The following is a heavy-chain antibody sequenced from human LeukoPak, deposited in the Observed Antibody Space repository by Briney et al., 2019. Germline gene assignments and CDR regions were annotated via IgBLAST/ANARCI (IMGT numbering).Heavy chain of an antibody. Sequence: ASVKVSCKASGYTFTSYDINWVRQATGQGLEWMGWMNPYSGNTGYAQKFQGRVTMTRNTSISTAYMELSSLRSEDTAVYYCARFDILTGYYRLYYGMDVWGQGTTVTVSS. J-gene: IGHJ6*02. D-gene: IGHD3-9*01. V-gene: IGHV1-8*01. CDR3: ARFDILTGYYRLYYGMDV. CDR2: MNPYSGNT. CDR1: GYTFTSYD.